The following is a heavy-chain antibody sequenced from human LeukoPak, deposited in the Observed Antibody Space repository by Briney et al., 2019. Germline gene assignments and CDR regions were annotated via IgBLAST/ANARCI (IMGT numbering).Heavy chain of an antibody. CDR2: ISGSGNGGSI. V-gene: IGHV3-64*04. CDR1: GFVFSIYT. D-gene: IGHD1-26*01. J-gene: IGHJ4*02. Sequence: GGSLRLSCSASGFVFSIYTMYWVRQAPGKGPEYVSTISGSGNGGSIYYADSVKGRFTISRDDAKNTLYLQMNSLRADDTAIYYCAKGSKQWELYDYWGQGTLVTVSS. CDR3: AKGSKQWELYDY.